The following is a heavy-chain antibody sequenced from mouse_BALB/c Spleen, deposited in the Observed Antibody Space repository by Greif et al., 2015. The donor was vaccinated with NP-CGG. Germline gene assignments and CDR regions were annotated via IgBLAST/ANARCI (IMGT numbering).Heavy chain of an antibody. CDR1: GYTFTSYW. V-gene: IGHV1S41*01. CDR3: ARRMTPYAMDY. Sequence: DLVKPGASVKLSCKASGYTFTSYWINWIKQRPGQGLEWIGRIAPGSGSTYYNEMSKGKATLTVDTSSSTAYIQLSSLSSEDSAVYFCARRMTPYAMDYWGQGTSVTVSS. J-gene: IGHJ4*01. CDR2: IAPGSGST.